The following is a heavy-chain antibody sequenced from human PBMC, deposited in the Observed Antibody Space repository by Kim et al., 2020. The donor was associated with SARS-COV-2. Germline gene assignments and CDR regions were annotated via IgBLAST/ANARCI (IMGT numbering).Heavy chain of an antibody. J-gene: IGHJ1*01. V-gene: IGHV3-23*01. CDR2: ICGSGGST. CDR1: GFTFSSYA. Sequence: GGSLRLSCAASGFTFSSYAMSWVRQAPGKGLEWVSAICGSGGSTYYDDSVKGWFTISSDNSKTTLYLQMNSLRAEDTAVYYCAQDESWVAAAEYFQHWGHGTLGTVSS. CDR3: AQDESWVAAAEYFQH. D-gene: IGHD2-15*01.